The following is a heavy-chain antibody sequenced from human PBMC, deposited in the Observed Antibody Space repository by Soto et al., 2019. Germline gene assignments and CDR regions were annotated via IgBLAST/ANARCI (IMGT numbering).Heavy chain of an antibody. CDR3: AKEVYYYDSSGYYYPYYYYGMDV. Sequence: QVQLVESGGGVVQPGRSLRLSCAASGFTFSSYGMHWVRQAPGKGLEWEAVISYDGSNKYYADSVKGRFTISRDNSKNTLYLQMNSLRAEDTAVYYCAKEVYYYDSSGYYYPYYYYGMDVWGQGTTVTVSS. V-gene: IGHV3-30*18. CDR2: ISYDGSNK. J-gene: IGHJ6*02. CDR1: GFTFSSYG. D-gene: IGHD3-22*01.